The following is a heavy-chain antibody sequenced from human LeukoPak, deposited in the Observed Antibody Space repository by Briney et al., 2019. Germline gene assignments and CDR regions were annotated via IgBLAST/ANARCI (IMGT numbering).Heavy chain of an antibody. CDR1: GGSISSYY. CDR2: IYYSGST. J-gene: IGHJ5*02. Sequence: SETLSLTCTVSGGSISSYYWSWIRQPPGKGPEWIGYIYYSGSTNYNPSLKSRVTISVDTSKNQFSLKLSSVTAADTAVYYCARAGGTYNRNDGNWFDPWAREPWSPSPQ. D-gene: IGHD1-20*01. CDR3: ARAGGTYNRNDGNWFDP. V-gene: IGHV4-59*01.